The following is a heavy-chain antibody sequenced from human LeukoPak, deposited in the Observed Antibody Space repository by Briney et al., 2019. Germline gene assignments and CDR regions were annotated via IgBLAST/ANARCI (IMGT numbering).Heavy chain of an antibody. V-gene: IGHV4-61*02. CDR1: GYSISSGSYY. CDR3: ARALGGDYSVGY. J-gene: IGHJ4*02. D-gene: IGHD4-17*01. Sequence: TSETLSLTCSVSGYSISSGSYYWSWIRQPAGKGLEWIGRIYTSGSTNYNPSLKSRVTISVDTSKNQFSLKLSSVTAADTAVYYCARALGGDYSVGYWGQGTLVTVSS. CDR2: IYTSGST.